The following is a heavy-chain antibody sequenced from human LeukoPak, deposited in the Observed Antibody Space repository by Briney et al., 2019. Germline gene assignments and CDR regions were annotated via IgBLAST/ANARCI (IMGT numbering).Heavy chain of an antibody. CDR2: ISYDGSNK. CDR3: AKALLTGTYYYYAMDV. Sequence: GRSLRLSCAAAGFTFSTYGVHWVRKAPGKGLEWVAVISYDGSNKYYADSVKGRFTISRGNSKNTLYLQMNSLRAEDTAVYHCAKALLTGTYYYYAMDVWGQGTTVTVSS. D-gene: IGHD1-20*01. V-gene: IGHV3-30*18. CDR1: GFTFSTYG. J-gene: IGHJ6*02.